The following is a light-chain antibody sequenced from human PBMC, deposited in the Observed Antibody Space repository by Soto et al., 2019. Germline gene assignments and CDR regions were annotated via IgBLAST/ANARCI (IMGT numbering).Light chain of an antibody. CDR3: QSYDSSLSGSVV. V-gene: IGLV1-40*01. J-gene: IGLJ2*01. CDR2: GNS. CDR1: SSNIGAGYD. Sequence: QSVLTQPPSVSGAPGQRVTISCTRSSSNIGAGYDVHWYQQLPGTAPKLHIYGNSNRPSGVPDRFSGSKSGTSASLAITGLQAEDEADYYCQSYDSSLSGSVVFGGGTKVTVL.